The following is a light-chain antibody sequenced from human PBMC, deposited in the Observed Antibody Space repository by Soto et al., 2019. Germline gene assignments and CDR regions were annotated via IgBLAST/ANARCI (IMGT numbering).Light chain of an antibody. Sequence: IVMTQSPSTLSVYLGERATLSCRASQSVASNYLAWYQQKPGQAPRLLIYGASSRATGVPDRFSGSGSGTDFTLTISRLEPEDFAAYYCQQYGSLWTFGQGTKVDIK. J-gene: IGKJ1*01. CDR1: QSVASNY. V-gene: IGKV3-20*01. CDR3: QQYGSLWT. CDR2: GAS.